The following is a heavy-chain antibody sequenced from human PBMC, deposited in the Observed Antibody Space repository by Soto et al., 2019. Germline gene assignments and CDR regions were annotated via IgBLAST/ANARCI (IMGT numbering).Heavy chain of an antibody. D-gene: IGHD6-19*01. Sequence: QVQLVESGGGVVQPGRSLRLSCAASGFTFSSYAMHWVLQAPGKGLEWVAVISYDGSNKYYADSVKGRFTISRDNSKNTLYLQMNSLRAEDTAVYYCARAKDQWLIPRNVMDVWGQGTTVTVSS. V-gene: IGHV3-30-3*01. CDR1: GFTFSSYA. CDR3: ARAKDQWLIPRNVMDV. J-gene: IGHJ6*02. CDR2: ISYDGSNK.